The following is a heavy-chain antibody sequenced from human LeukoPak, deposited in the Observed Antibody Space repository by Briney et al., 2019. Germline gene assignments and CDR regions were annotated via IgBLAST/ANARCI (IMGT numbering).Heavy chain of an antibody. D-gene: IGHD3-10*01. CDR1: GGSISSSSYY. CDR2: IYYSGST. Sequence: PSETLSLTGTVSGGSISSSSYYWGWIRQPPGKGLEWIGSIYYSGSTYYNPSLKSRVTISVDTSKNQFSLKLSSVTAADTAVYYCARDRLTLHYYGSGSYIDYWGQGTLVTVSS. CDR3: ARDRLTLHYYGSGSYIDY. V-gene: IGHV4-39*07. J-gene: IGHJ4*02.